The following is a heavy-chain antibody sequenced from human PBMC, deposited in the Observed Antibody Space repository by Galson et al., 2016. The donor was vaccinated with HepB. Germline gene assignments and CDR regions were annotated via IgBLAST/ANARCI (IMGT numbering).Heavy chain of an antibody. J-gene: IGHJ6*02. D-gene: IGHD3-22*01. Sequence: SLRLSCAVSGFTFSSYGMNWVRQAPGKGLEWVSSITTSSSYKYFADSVKGRFAISRDNAKNSLYLQMNSLRAEDTAVYYCARESVDYDSSGSYSYYGMDVWGQGTTVTVS. V-gene: IGHV3-21*01. CDR3: ARESVDYDSSGSYSYYGMDV. CDR2: ITTSSSYK. CDR1: GFTFSSYG.